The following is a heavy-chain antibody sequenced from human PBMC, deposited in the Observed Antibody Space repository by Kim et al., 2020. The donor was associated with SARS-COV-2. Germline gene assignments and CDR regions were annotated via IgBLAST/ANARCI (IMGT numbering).Heavy chain of an antibody. V-gene: IGHV3-11*06. J-gene: IGHJ6*02. D-gene: IGHD3-10*01. CDR3: ARDRLWFWELLSKHGMDV. Sequence: KGRFTISRDNAKNSLYLQMNSLRAEDTAVYYCARDRLWFWELLSKHGMDVWGQGTTVTVSS.